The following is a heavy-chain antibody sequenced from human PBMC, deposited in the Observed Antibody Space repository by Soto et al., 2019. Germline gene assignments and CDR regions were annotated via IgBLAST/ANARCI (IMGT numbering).Heavy chain of an antibody. CDR1: GYTFTNYG. D-gene: IGHD6-13*01. CDR2: ISAYNGNT. Sequence: ASVKVSCKASGYTFTNYGISWVRQAPGQGLEWMGWISAYNGNTNYAQKVRGRVTMTTDTSTSTACMELRSLRSDDTAVYYCARSGSSWNLREFDFWGQGILVTVSS. CDR3: ARSGSSWNLREFDF. J-gene: IGHJ4*02. V-gene: IGHV1-18*01.